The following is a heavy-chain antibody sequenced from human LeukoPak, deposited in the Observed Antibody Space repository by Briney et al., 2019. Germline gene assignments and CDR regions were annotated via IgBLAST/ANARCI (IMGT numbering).Heavy chain of an antibody. CDR2: ISGSGGST. J-gene: IGHJ4*02. V-gene: IGHV3-23*01. CDR1: GFTFSSYA. Sequence: GGSLRLSCAASGFTFSSYAMSWVRQAPGKGLEWVSAISGSGGSTYYADSVKGRSTISRDNSKNTLYLQMNSLRAEDTAVYYCAKTGIQLWSHDYWGQGTLVTVSS. D-gene: IGHD5-18*01. CDR3: AKTGIQLWSHDY.